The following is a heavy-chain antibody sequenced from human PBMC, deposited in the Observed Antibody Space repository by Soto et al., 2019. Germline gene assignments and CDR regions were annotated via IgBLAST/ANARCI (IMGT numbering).Heavy chain of an antibody. D-gene: IGHD2-21*01. CDR3: IYRRASWDYHGLDV. V-gene: IGHV2-5*01. Sequence: SGPTLVNPTPTLTLTCTFSGFSLTTGGVGVGWIRQPPGRSLEWLAVIYWNDDRRRSPSLENRLTITKDTSKNQVVLTMTNMDPVDTATYYCIYRRASWDYHGLDVWGQGTPVTVSS. CDR1: GFSLTTGGVG. J-gene: IGHJ6*02. CDR2: IYWNDDR.